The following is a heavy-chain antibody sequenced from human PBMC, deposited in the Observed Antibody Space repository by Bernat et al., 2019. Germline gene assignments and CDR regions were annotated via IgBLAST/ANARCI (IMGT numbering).Heavy chain of an antibody. CDR2: IGGSGTTI. V-gene: IGHV3-48*03. Sequence: EVQLVESGGGLVQPGGSLRLSCAASGFTFSSYEMNWVRQAPGKGLEWVSYIGGSGTTIYYADSLKGRFTISRDNAKNSLYLQMNSLRAEDTAVYYCARGTSTSAPYMDVWGKGTTVTVSS. CDR1: GFTFSSYE. CDR3: ARGTSTSAPYMDV. J-gene: IGHJ6*03.